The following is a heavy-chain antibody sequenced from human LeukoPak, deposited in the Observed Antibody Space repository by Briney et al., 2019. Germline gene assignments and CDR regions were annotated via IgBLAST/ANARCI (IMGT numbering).Heavy chain of an antibody. CDR1: GFTFSSYS. Sequence: GGSLRLSCAASGFTFSSYSMNWVRQASGKGLEWVSYISSSSGNIYYADSVKGRFTISRDNSKNTLYLQMNSLRAEDTAVYYCAKDRHSGSYYEFDYWGQGTLVTVSS. CDR2: ISSSSGNI. J-gene: IGHJ4*02. V-gene: IGHV3-48*01. D-gene: IGHD1-26*01. CDR3: AKDRHSGSYYEFDY.